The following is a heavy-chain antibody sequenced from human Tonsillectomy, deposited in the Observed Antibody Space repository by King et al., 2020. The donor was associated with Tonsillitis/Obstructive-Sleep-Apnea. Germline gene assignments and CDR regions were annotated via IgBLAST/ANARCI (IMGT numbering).Heavy chain of an antibody. CDR2: IYPGDSDT. Sequence: QLVQSGAEVKKPGESLKISGKGSGYSFTSYWIGWVRQMPGKGLEWMGIIYPGDSDTRYSPSFQGQVTISADKSISTAYLQWSSLKASDTAMYYCARHVRSGYTQNRYYMDVWGKGTTVTVSS. CDR1: GYSFTSYW. D-gene: IGHD3-3*01. V-gene: IGHV5-51*01. J-gene: IGHJ6*03. CDR3: ARHVRSGYTQNRYYMDV.